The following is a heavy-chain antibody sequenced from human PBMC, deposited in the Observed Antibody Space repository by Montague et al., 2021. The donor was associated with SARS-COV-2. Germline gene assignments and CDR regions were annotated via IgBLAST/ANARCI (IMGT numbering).Heavy chain of an antibody. CDR2: IYYSGTT. CDR1: SGSIISSGYY. CDR3: ARGMIRGVTTPFDY. D-gene: IGHD3-10*01. Sequence: SETLSLTCSVSSGSIISSGYYWGWIRQPPGQELEWIGNIYYSGTTYYNPSLQSRGTISVDTSKYHLSLRLSSVTAADTAVYFCARGMIRGVTTPFDYWGQGSQVTVSS. J-gene: IGHJ4*02. V-gene: IGHV4-39*02.